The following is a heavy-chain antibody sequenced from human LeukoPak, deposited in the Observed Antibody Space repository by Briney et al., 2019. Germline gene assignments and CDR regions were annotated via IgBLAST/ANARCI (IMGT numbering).Heavy chain of an antibody. V-gene: IGHV4-4*02. CDR2: VHHGGTA. CDR3: ARARLGDSSSSKAVFDY. D-gene: IGHD6-19*01. Sequence: SGTLSLTCTVSGGSISNGKWWSWVRQPPGKGLEWIGEVHHGGTANYNPSLKSRVTISVDKSKNQFSLKLSSVTAADTAVYYCARARLGDSSSSKAVFDYWGQGTLVTVSS. CDR1: GGSISNGKW. J-gene: IGHJ4*02.